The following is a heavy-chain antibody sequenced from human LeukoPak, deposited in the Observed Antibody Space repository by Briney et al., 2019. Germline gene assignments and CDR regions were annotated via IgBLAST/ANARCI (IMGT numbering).Heavy chain of an antibody. D-gene: IGHD1-20*01. CDR3: ARRRYNWNAIDY. J-gene: IGHJ4*02. CDR1: GFIFSDYY. V-gene: IGHV3-11*01. CDR2: MSSSGNTI. Sequence: PGGSLRLSCAASGFIFSDYYMSWIRQAPGKGLEWVSSMSSSGNTIYYADSVKGRFTISRDNAKDSLYLQMNSLRAEDTAVYYCARRRYNWNAIDYWGQGTLVTVSS.